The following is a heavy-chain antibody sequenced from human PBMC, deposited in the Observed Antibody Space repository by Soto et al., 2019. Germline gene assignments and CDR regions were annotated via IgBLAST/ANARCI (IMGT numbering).Heavy chain of an antibody. CDR3: ARGRMALLVLWAFDI. V-gene: IGHV3-21*01. CDR1: GFTFSSYS. J-gene: IGHJ3*02. Sequence: EVQLVESGGGLVKPGGALRLSCAASGFTFSSYSMNWVRQATGKGLGWVSSISSSSSYIYYADSVKGRFTISRDNAKNSLYLQMNSLRAEDTAVYYCARGRMALLVLWAFDIWGQGTMVTVSS. D-gene: IGHD6-13*01. CDR2: ISSSSSYI.